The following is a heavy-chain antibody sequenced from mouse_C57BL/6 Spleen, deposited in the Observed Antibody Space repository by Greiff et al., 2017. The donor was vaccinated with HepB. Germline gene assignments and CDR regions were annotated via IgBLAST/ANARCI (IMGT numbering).Heavy chain of an antibody. D-gene: IGHD1-1*01. CDR1: GFTFSSYG. CDR2: ISSGGSYT. Sequence: EVMLVESGGDLVKPGGSLKLSCAASGFTFSSYGMSWVRQTPDKRLEWVATISSGGSYTYYPDSVKGRFTISRDNAKNTLYLQMSSLKSEDTAMYYCARHGGLITTVVNWYFDVWGTGTTVTVSS. CDR3: ARHGGLITTVVNWYFDV. V-gene: IGHV5-6*02. J-gene: IGHJ1*03.